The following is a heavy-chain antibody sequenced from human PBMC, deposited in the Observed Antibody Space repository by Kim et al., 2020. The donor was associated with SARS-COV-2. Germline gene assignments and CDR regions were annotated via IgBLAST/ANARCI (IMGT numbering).Heavy chain of an antibody. V-gene: IGHV4-59*13. CDR1: DGSISSYY. J-gene: IGHJ3*02. CDR3: ARPRATGTTLGPFDT. CDR2: IHYSGST. Sequence: SETLSLTCTVSDGSISSYYWSWIRQPPGKGLEWLGYIHYSGSTNYNPSLSSRVTISMDTSKNQFSLKLSSVTAADTAVYYCARPRATGTTLGPFDTWGQGTMVNVSS. D-gene: IGHD1-1*01.